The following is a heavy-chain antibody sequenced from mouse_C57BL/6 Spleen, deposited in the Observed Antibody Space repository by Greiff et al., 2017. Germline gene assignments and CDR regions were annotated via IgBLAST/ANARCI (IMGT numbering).Heavy chain of an antibody. J-gene: IGHJ1*03. D-gene: IGHD2-4*01. CDR1: GYAFSSSW. CDR2: IYPGDGDT. V-gene: IGHV1-82*01. Sequence: QVTLKVSGPELVKPGASVKISCKASGYAFSSSWMNWVKQRPGKGLEWIGRIYPGDGDTNYNGKFKGKATLTADKSSSTAYMQLSSLTSEDSAVYFCARERYDYHWYFDVWGTGTTVTVSS. CDR3: ARERYDYHWYFDV.